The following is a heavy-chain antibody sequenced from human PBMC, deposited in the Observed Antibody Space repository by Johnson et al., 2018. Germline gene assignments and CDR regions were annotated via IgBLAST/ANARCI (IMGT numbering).Heavy chain of an antibody. CDR3: ARVNSRWAFDI. J-gene: IGHJ3*02. D-gene: IGHD4-23*01. CDR1: GFSFSNYP. V-gene: IGHV3-30*09. Sequence: QVQLVESGGGVVQPGTSLRLSCGTSGFSFSNYPMHWVRQAPGKGLQWVAFVSSDGSNEYYGDSVEGRFAISRDNSKDTLYLQMNSLRSEDTAVYYCARVNSRWAFDIWGQGTMVTVSS. CDR2: VSSDGSNE.